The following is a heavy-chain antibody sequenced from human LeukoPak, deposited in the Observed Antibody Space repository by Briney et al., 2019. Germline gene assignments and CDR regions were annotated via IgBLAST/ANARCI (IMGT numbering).Heavy chain of an antibody. J-gene: IGHJ4*02. D-gene: IGHD1-26*01. CDR2: ISAYYGNT. V-gene: IGHV1-18*01. CDR1: GYTFTSYG. CDR3: ARRMGGSYYERGLVF. Sequence: GASVKVSCKASGYTFTSYGISWVRQAPGQGLEWMGWISAYYGNTNSAQKLQGRVTMTTDTSTSTAYMELRSLRSDDAAVYYCARRMGGSYYERGLVFWGQGTLVTVSS.